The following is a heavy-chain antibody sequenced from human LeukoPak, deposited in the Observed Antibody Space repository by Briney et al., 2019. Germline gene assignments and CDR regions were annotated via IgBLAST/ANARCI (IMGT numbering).Heavy chain of an antibody. V-gene: IGHV3-21*01. CDR2: ISSSSSYI. J-gene: IGHJ4*02. CDR1: GFTFSSYS. D-gene: IGHD6-13*01. CDR3: ARESRIAATGV. Sequence: GGSLRLSCAASGFTFSSYSMNWVRQAPGKGLEWVSSISSSSSYIYYADSVKGRFTISRDNAKNSMYLQMNSLRVEDTAVYYCARESRIAATGVWGQGTLVTVFS.